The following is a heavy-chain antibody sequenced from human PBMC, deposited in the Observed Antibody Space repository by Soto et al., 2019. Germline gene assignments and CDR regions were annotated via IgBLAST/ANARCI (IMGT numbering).Heavy chain of an antibody. CDR2: IYPGDSDT. D-gene: IGHD2-2*01. CDR1: GYSFTSYW. Sequence: GESLKISCKGSGYSFTSYWIGWVRQMPGKSLEWMGIIYPGDSDTRYSPSFQGQVTISADKSISTAYLQWSSLKASDTDIYYCARHSDRYYSSTSCPPLYYYYYMDVWGKGTTVTVSS. CDR3: ARHSDRYYSSTSCPPLYYYYYMDV. J-gene: IGHJ6*03. V-gene: IGHV5-51*01.